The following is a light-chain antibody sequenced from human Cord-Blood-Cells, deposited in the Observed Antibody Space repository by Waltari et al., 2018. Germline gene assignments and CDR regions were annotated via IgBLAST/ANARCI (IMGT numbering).Light chain of an antibody. V-gene: IGLV3-1*01. Sequence: SYELTQPPSVSVSPGQTASITCSGDNWGDKYACWYQQKPGQSPVLVIYQDSKRPSGIPERFSGSNSGNTATLTISGTQAMDEADYYCQAWDSSTAWVFGGGTKLTVL. CDR2: QDS. J-gene: IGLJ3*02. CDR1: NWGDKY. CDR3: QAWDSSTAWV.